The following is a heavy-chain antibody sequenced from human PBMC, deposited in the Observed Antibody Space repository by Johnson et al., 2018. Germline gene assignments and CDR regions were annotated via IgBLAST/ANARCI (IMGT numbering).Heavy chain of an antibody. CDR2: MNWNGGST. J-gene: IGHJ3*02. CDR3: ARAQNPEWPGIVGAGAFAI. CDR1: GFTFDDYG. Sequence: VQLVESGGGVVRPGGSLRLSCAASGFTFDDYGMSWVRQAPGKGLEWVSGMNWNGGSTGYADSVKGRFTISRDNAKKFLYLQMNRLRAGDTALYPCARAQNPEWPGIVGAGAFAIWGQGTIVTVSS. D-gene: IGHD1-26*01. V-gene: IGHV3-20*01.